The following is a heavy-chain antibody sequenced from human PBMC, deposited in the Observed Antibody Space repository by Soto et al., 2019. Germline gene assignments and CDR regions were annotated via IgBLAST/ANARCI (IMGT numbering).Heavy chain of an antibody. Sequence: ASVKVSCKASGYTFTSYYMHCVRQAPGQGLEWMGIINPSGGSTSYAQKFQGRVTMTRDTSTSTVYMELSSLRSEDTAVYYCARVPSSTSPYNWFDPWGQGTLVTVSS. J-gene: IGHJ5*02. CDR1: GYTFTSYY. CDR2: INPSGGST. V-gene: IGHV1-46*01. D-gene: IGHD2-2*01. CDR3: ARVPSSTSPYNWFDP.